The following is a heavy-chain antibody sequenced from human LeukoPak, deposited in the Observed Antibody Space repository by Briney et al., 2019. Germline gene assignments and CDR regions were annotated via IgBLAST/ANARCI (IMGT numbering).Heavy chain of an antibody. V-gene: IGHV3-48*03. CDR3: ARDRGYSYGYGAFDI. CDR1: GFTFSSYE. J-gene: IGHJ3*02. Sequence: GGSLRLSCAASGFTFSSYEMHWVRQAPGKGLEWVSYISSSGSTIYYADSVKGRFTISRDNAKNSLYLQMNSLRAEDTAVYYCARDRGYSYGYGAFDIWGQGTMVTVPS. CDR2: ISSSGSTI. D-gene: IGHD5-18*01.